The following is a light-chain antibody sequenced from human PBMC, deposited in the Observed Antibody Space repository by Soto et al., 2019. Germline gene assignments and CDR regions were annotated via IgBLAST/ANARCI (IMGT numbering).Light chain of an antibody. J-gene: IGLJ1*01. CDR2: EVS. CDR1: SSDVGGYNY. Sequence: QSVMTQPAFVSGSPGHSITISCTGTSSDVGGYNYVSWYQHPPGKAPKLMISEVSNRPSGVSNRFSGSKSGNTASLTISGLQAEEEADYYCSSYTSTSTSDFGTGTKVTVL. CDR3: SSYTSTSTSD. V-gene: IGLV2-14*01.